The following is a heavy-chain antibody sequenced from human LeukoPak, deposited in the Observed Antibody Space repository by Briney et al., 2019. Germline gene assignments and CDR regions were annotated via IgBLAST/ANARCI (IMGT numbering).Heavy chain of an antibody. CDR3: TREGAGTARGYYYYYMDV. J-gene: IGHJ6*03. CDR2: INPNSGGT. D-gene: IGHD5-18*01. V-gene: IGHV1-2*02. CDR1: GYTFTGYY. Sequence: GASVKVSCKASGYTFTGYYMHWVRQAPGQGLEWMGWINPNSGGTNYAQKFQGRVTMTTDTSTSSVYMELRSLRSDDTAVYYCTREGAGTARGYYYYYMDVWGEGTTVTVSS.